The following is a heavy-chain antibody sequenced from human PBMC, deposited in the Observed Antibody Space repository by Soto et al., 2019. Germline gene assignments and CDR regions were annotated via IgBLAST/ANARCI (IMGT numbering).Heavy chain of an antibody. CDR2: IRGDGGDT. Sequence: EVQLVESGGGLVQPGGSLRLSCEGSGFTFSSNWMHWVRQAPGEGLVWVSSIRGDGGDTPYADSVKGRFSISRDNAKNTLYLQMNSLRAEDTAVYYCAREDDGFDIWGQGKMVTVSS. V-gene: IGHV3-74*03. CDR1: GFTFSSNW. CDR3: AREDDGFDI. J-gene: IGHJ3*02.